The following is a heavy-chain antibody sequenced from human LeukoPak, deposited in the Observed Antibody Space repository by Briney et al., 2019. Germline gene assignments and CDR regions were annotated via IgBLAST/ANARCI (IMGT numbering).Heavy chain of an antibody. CDR1: GFTFSSYW. V-gene: IGHV3-7*01. D-gene: IGHD3-22*01. Sequence: GGSLRLSCAASGFTFSSYWMSWVRQAPGKGLEWVANIKQDGGEKYYVDSVKGRFTISRDNAKNSLYLQMNSLRAEDTAVYYCAREWYYYDSSGYQTLFDYWGQGTLVTVSS. CDR3: AREWYYYDSSGYQTLFDY. CDR2: IKQDGGEK. J-gene: IGHJ4*02.